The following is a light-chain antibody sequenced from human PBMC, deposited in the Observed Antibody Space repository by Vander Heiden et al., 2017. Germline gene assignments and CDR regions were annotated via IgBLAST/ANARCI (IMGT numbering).Light chain of an antibody. CDR1: QDISNY. J-gene: IGKJ2*01. V-gene: IGKV1-33*01. CDR3: QQEDYLHPMYT. Sequence: DMQMTQSPSSLSASVGDRVTITCQASQDISNYLNWYQQKPGKAPKLLIYDASDLETGGKSRFSGSGDGTDVTFTISSRQLEDIATYYCQQEDYLHPMYTFGQGTKVEI. CDR2: DAS.